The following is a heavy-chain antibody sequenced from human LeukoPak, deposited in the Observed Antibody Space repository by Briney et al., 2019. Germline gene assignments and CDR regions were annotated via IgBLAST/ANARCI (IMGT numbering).Heavy chain of an antibody. J-gene: IGHJ4*02. V-gene: IGHV1-18*01. CDR2: IMPYNGNT. Sequence: ASVKVSCKTSGCTFSNYDISWVRQAPGQGLEWMGWIMPYNGNTNYAQMFQGRVTMTTDTSTSTAYMELRSLRSDDTAVYYCARDIAYHWNPERGYFFEDWGQGTLVIVSS. CDR1: GCTFSNYD. D-gene: IGHD1-20*01. CDR3: ARDIAYHWNPERGYFFED.